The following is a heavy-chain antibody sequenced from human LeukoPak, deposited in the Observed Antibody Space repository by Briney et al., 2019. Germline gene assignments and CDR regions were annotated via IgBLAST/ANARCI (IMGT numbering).Heavy chain of an antibody. V-gene: IGHV1-2*02. Sequence: GASVKVSCKASGYTFTGDQIYWLRQPPGEGLEWVGWIKPSSGDTLYEQKFQGRVTMTRDKSISSAYMELSSLRSDDTAVYYCARKSAGFLTAWGQGTLVTVSS. D-gene: IGHD2/OR15-2a*01. CDR1: GYTFTGDQ. CDR3: ARKSAGFLTA. J-gene: IGHJ5*02. CDR2: IKPSSGDT.